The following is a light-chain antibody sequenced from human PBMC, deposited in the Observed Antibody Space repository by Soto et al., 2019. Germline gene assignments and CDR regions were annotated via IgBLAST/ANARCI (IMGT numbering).Light chain of an antibody. J-gene: IGKJ1*01. CDR2: AAS. Sequence: IHMTQSPSSLSASVLDRVTITCLASQSISSYLNWYQQKPGKAPKLLIYAASSLQSGVPSRFSGSGSGTDFTLTISSLQPEDFATYYCQQSYSTPWTFGQGTKVDIK. CDR1: QSISSY. V-gene: IGKV1-39*01. CDR3: QQSYSTPWT.